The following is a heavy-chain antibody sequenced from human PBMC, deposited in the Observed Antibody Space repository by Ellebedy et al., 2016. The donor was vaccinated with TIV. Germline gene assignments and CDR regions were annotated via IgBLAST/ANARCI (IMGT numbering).Heavy chain of an antibody. V-gene: IGHV4-34*01. D-gene: IGHD6-19*01. Sequence: MPSETLSLTCAVYGGSFSGYYWRWIRQPPGKGLEWIGAINHSGSTNYNPSLKSRVTISVDTSKNQFSLKLSSVTAADTAVYYCARGPPLYSSGWYGRGGHYFDYWGQGTLVTVSS. CDR2: INHSGST. CDR3: ARGPPLYSSGWYGRGGHYFDY. J-gene: IGHJ4*02. CDR1: GGSFSGYY.